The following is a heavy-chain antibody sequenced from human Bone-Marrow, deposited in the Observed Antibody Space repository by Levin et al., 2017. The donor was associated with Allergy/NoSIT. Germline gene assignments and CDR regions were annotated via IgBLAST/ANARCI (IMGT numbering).Heavy chain of an antibody. V-gene: IGHV3-49*03. CDR2: IRTKTYGGTT. J-gene: IGHJ4*02. CDR1: GFTFGDYT. Sequence: SCTASGFTFGDYTMSWFRQAPGKGLEWVSFIRTKTYGGTTEYAASVKGRFTISRDDSKSIAYLQMNSLKTEDTAVYYCTRDISSDNWGQGTQVTVSS. CDR3: TRDISSDN.